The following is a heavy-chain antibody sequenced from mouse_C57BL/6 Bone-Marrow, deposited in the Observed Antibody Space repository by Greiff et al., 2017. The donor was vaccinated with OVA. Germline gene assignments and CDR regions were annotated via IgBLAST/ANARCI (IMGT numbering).Heavy chain of an antibody. CDR3: ARSPYYYGPVDY. D-gene: IGHD1-1*01. J-gene: IGHJ2*01. Sequence: VQLQQSGAELVKPGASVKLSCKASGYTFTSYWMHWVKQRPGQGLEWIGMIHPNSGSTNYNEKFKSKATLTVDKSSSTAYMQLSSLTSEDSAVYYCARSPYYYGPVDYWGQGTTLTVSS. V-gene: IGHV1-64*01. CDR1: GYTFTSYW. CDR2: IHPNSGST.